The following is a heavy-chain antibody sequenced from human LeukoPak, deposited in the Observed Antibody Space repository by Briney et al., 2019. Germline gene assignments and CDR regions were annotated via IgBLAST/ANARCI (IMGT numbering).Heavy chain of an antibody. CDR1: GFTFSSYA. CDR2: IPYDGSNK. Sequence: GGSLRLSCAASGFTFSSYAMHWVRQAPGKGLEWVAVIPYDGSNKYYADSVKGRFTISRDNAKNSLYLQMNSLRAEDTAVYYCARNDYDILTGYYYYYYYMDVWGKGTTVTISS. J-gene: IGHJ6*03. V-gene: IGHV3-30*04. CDR3: ARNDYDILTGYYYYYYYMDV. D-gene: IGHD3-9*01.